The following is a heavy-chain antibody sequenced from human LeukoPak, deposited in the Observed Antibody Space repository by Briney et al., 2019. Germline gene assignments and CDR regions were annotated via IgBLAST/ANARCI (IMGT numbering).Heavy chain of an antibody. CDR3: ARGGFGELFEYYFDY. CDR1: GFTFSSYS. CDR2: ISSSSSTI. J-gene: IGHJ4*02. V-gene: IGHV3-48*04. D-gene: IGHD3-10*01. Sequence: PGGSLRLSCAASGFTFSSYSMNWVRQAPGKGLERVSYISSSSSTIYYADSVKGRFTISRDNAKNSLYLQMNSLRAEDTALYYCARGGFGELFEYYFDYWGQGTLVTVSS.